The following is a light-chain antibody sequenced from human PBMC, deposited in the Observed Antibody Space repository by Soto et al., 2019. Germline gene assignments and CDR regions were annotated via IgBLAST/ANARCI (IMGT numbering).Light chain of an antibody. CDR2: GAS. V-gene: IGKV3-20*01. CDR1: QSVSSSY. Sequence: EIVLTQSPGTLSLSPGERATLSCRASQSVSSSYLAWYQQKPGQAPRLPIYGASSRATGIPDRFSGSGSVTAFTLTISRLEPEDFAFYYCQQYGGSPWTFGQGTKVEIK. J-gene: IGKJ1*01. CDR3: QQYGGSPWT.